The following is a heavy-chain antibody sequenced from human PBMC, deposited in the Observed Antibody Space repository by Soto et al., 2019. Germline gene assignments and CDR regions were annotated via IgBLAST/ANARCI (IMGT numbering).Heavy chain of an antibody. J-gene: IGHJ5*02. Sequence: SETLSLTCTVSGGSISSGDYYWSWIRQPPGKGLEWIGYIYYSGSTYYNPSLKSRVTLSVDTSKNQFSLKLSSVTAADTAVYYCARDRSYCSSTSCYNWFDPWGQGTLVTV. CDR1: GGSISSGDYY. CDR2: IYYSGST. V-gene: IGHV4-30-4*01. D-gene: IGHD2-2*01. CDR3: ARDRSYCSSTSCYNWFDP.